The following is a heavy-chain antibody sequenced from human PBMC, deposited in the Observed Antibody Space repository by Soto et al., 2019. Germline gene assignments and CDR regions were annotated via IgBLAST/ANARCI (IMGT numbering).Heavy chain of an antibody. CDR2: ISYDGSNK. CDR3: AKSTHITMIVVVIDYYFDY. Sequence: GGSLRLSCAASGFTFSSYAMHWVRQAPGKGLEWVAVISYDGSNKYYADSVKGRFTISRDNSKNTLYLQMNSLRAEDTAVYYCAKSTHITMIVVVIDYYFDYWGQGTLVTVSS. CDR1: GFTFSSYA. D-gene: IGHD3-22*01. V-gene: IGHV3-30-3*02. J-gene: IGHJ4*02.